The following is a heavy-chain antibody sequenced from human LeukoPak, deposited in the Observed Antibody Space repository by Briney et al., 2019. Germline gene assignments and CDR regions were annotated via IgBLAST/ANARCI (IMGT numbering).Heavy chain of an antibody. Sequence: GGSLRPSCAASGFTFSSYSMNWVRQAPGKGLEWVSSISSSSSYIYYADSVKGRFTISRDNAKNSLYLQTNSLRAEDTAVYYCARGVYGGWYYGMDVWGQGTTVTVSS. CDR2: ISSSSSYI. CDR3: ARGVYGGWYYGMDV. D-gene: IGHD4-23*01. V-gene: IGHV3-21*01. CDR1: GFTFSSYS. J-gene: IGHJ6*02.